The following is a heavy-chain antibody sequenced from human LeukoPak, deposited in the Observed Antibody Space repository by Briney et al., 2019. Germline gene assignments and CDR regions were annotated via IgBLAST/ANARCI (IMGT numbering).Heavy chain of an antibody. Sequence: SETLSLTCTVSGGSISSGSYYWSWIRQPAGKGLEWIGRIYTSGSTNYNPSLKSRVTISVDTSKNQFSLKLSSVTAADTAVYYCASEGYSSGWFDPWGQGTLVTVSS. V-gene: IGHV4-61*02. D-gene: IGHD6-19*01. CDR3: ASEGYSSGWFDP. J-gene: IGHJ5*02. CDR1: GGSISSGSYY. CDR2: IYTSGST.